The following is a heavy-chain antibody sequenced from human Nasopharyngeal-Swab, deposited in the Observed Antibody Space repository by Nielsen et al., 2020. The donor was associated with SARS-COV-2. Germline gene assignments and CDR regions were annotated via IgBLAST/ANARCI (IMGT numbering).Heavy chain of an antibody. CDR3: ARDNFWSGYNYYYYMDV. V-gene: IGHV3-48*01. CDR1: GFTFSTYN. CDR2: ISSSSSPI. Sequence: GGSLRLSCAASGFTFSTYNMNWVRQAPGKGLEWVSNISSSSSPIYYADSVKGRFTISRDNAKNSLYLQMNSLRAEDTAVYYRARDNFWSGYNYYYYMDVWGKGTTVTVSS. J-gene: IGHJ6*03. D-gene: IGHD3-3*01.